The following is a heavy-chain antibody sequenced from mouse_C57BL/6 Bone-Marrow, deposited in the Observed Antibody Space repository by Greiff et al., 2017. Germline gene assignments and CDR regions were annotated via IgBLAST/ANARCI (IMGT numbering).Heavy chain of an antibody. CDR3: ARWDYYGSSYSFAY. Sequence: VQRVESDAELVKPGASVKISCKVSGYTFTDHTIHWMKQRPEQGLEWIGYIYPRDGSTKYNEKFKGKATLTADKSSSTAYMQLNSLTSEDSAVYFCARWDYYGSSYSFAYWGQGTLVTVSA. J-gene: IGHJ3*01. V-gene: IGHV1-78*01. CDR2: IYPRDGST. D-gene: IGHD1-1*01. CDR1: GYTFTDHT.